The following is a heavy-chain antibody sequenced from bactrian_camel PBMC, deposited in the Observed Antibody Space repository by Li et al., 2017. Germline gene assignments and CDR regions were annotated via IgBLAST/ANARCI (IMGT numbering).Heavy chain of an antibody. CDR1: GRRITHIS. CDR2: IANDGTT. V-gene: IGHV3S53*01. Sequence: HVQLVESGGGSVQAGGSLGLSCTASGRRITHISMTWFRQAPGKEREGVAAIANDGTTSYAESVKGRFTISKDNAKMTLYLQMNNLKPEDTAMYYCSLDVVPYGSTCTEANGMDFWGKGTQVTVS. J-gene: IGHJ7*01. D-gene: IGHD6*01.